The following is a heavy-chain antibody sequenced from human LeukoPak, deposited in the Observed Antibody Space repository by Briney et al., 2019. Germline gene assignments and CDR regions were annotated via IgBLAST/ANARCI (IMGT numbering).Heavy chain of an antibody. V-gene: IGHV3-7*05. Sequence: PGGSLSLSRAPSGLNFNTYWMTCVRQTPERGLEWVANINQDGSENNYVASVRGRSTTSSDNTKNSLYLQMTGLTVEETAVYCCGRGPGYRSDYWGQGTLVTVSS. CDR3: GRGPGYRSDY. CDR2: INQDGSEN. J-gene: IGHJ4*02. D-gene: IGHD5-12*01. CDR1: GLNFNTYW.